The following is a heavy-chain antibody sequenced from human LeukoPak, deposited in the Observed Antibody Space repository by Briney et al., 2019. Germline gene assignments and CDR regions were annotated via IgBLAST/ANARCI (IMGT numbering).Heavy chain of an antibody. V-gene: IGHV4-34*01. CDR1: GGSFSNYY. CDR2: INHSEST. CDR3: ARPLQSGWYYFDY. D-gene: IGHD6-19*01. J-gene: IGHJ4*02. Sequence: PSETLSLTCAVYGGSFSNYYWSWIRQPPGKGLEWIGEINHSESTNYNPSLKSRVTISIDTSKSQFSLELSSVTAADTAVYYCARPLQSGWYYFDYWGQGTLVTVSS.